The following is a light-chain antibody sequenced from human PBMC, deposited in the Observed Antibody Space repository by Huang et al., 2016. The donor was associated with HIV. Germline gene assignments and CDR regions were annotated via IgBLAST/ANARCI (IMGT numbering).Light chain of an antibody. CDR2: GAS. CDR1: QGVSNN. V-gene: IGKV3D-15*01. J-gene: IGKJ1*01. Sequence: EIVMTQSPATLSVSSGERATLSCRASQGVSNNIAWYQQKPGQTPRLLIHGASTRATGIAAKFSGRGSGTDFTLTITSLQPEDSAVYYCQHYNNWPPWTFGPGTQVEI. CDR3: QHYNNWPPWT.